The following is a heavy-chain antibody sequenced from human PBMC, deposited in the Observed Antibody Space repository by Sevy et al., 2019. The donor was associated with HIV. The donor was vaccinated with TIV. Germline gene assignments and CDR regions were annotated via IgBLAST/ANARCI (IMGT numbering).Heavy chain of an antibody. D-gene: IGHD2-15*01. CDR2: ISYIGGT. Sequence: SETLSLTCTVSGGSINSGYWSWIRQSPGKGLEWIGYISYIGGTNFNPSLNSRVTISLDTSKNQFSLKLKSVTAVDTAVYYCASGGGPMVGPTYCLDPWGQGTLVTVSS. J-gene: IGHJ5*02. CDR3: ASGGGPMVGPTYCLDP. CDR1: GGSINSGY. V-gene: IGHV4-59*01.